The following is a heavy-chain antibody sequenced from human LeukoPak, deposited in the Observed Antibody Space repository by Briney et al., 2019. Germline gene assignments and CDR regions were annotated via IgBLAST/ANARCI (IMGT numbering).Heavy chain of an antibody. D-gene: IGHD2/OR15-2a*01. CDR1: RFIFDNYG. CDR3: ARDWFHAIDY. V-gene: IGHV3-30*03. CDR2: ISYDGSNK. J-gene: IGHJ4*02. Sequence: GGTLRLSCAASRFIFDNYGMTWVRQAPGKGLEWVAVISYDGSNKYYEDSVKGRFTISRDNSKNTLYLQMNSLRAEDTAVYYCARDWFHAIDYWGQGTLVTVSS.